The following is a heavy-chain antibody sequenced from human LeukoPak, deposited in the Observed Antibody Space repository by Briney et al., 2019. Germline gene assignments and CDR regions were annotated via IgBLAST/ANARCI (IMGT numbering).Heavy chain of an antibody. D-gene: IGHD3-22*01. CDR3: ARGVYYYDSSGSGLGSRGYYYYYGMDV. V-gene: IGHV4-34*01. J-gene: IGHJ6*02. CDR2: INHSGST. CDR1: GFTFSSYN. Sequence: PGGSLRLSCAASGFTFSSYNMNWVRQPPGKGLEWIGEINHSGSTNYNPSLKSRVTISVDTSKNQFSLKLSSVTAADTAVYYCARGVYYYDSSGSGLGSRGYYYYYGMDVWGQGTTVTVSS.